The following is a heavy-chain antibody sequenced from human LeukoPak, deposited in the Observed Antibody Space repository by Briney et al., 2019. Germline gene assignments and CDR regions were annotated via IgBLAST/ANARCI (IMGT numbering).Heavy chain of an antibody. CDR1: GLTFSSYN. CDR3: AKDPHYYGLGRNWFDP. Sequence: GSLRLSCVASGLTFSSYNMNWVRQAPGKGLEWVSFISSSSNYIYYADSVKGRFTISRDNAKNSLLLQMNSLRAEDTAVYYCAKDPHYYGLGRNWFDPWGQGTLVTVSS. CDR2: ISSSSNYI. V-gene: IGHV3-21*01. J-gene: IGHJ5*02. D-gene: IGHD3-10*01.